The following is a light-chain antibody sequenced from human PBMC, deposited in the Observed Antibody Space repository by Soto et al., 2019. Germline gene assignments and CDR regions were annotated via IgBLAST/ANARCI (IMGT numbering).Light chain of an antibody. CDR1: SSDVGGSNF. CDR2: DVS. Sequence: QSALTQPRSVSGSPGQSVTISCTGTSSDVGGSNFVSWYQQHAGKAPKLVIYDVSKRPSGVPDRFSGSKSGNAASLTISGLQVEDEAYYYCCSYAGNSLWVFGGGTKLTVL. CDR3: CSYAGNSLWV. J-gene: IGLJ3*02. V-gene: IGLV2-11*01.